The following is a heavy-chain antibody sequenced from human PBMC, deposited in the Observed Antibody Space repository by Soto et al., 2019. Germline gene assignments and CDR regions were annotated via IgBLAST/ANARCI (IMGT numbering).Heavy chain of an antibody. CDR1: GGSFSSTSYY. Sequence: QLRLQESGPGRVKPSETLSLTCTVSGGSFSSTSYYWGWIRQSPGEGLEWIGSIYYSGSTYYNPSLKTRVTMSVDTSNSQFSLELSSVTAADTSVYYCARHWAPEGTAQYWYFDLWGRGTLVTVSS. CDR3: ARHWAPEGTAQYWYFDL. D-gene: IGHD1-7*01. CDR2: IYYSGST. J-gene: IGHJ2*01. V-gene: IGHV4-39*01.